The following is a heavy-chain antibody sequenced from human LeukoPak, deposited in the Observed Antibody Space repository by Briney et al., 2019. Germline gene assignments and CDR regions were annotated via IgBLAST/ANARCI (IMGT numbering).Heavy chain of an antibody. V-gene: IGHV4-59*01. D-gene: IGHD1-14*01. Sequence: PSETLSLTCTVSGGSITNYYWSWIRQPPGKGLEWIGHIYYSGSADYNPSLKSRVTISVDTSKNQFSLKLSSVTAADTAVYYCARDSYLTRNAFDIWGQGTMVTVSS. CDR3: ARDSYLTRNAFDI. CDR1: GGSITNYY. CDR2: IYYSGSA. J-gene: IGHJ3*02.